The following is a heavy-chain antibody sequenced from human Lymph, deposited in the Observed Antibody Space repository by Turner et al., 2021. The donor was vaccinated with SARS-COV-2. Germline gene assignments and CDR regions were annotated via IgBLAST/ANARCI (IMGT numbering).Heavy chain of an antibody. CDR1: GGPFSSYA. Sequence: QVPLVQSGDEVKKPGSSVKVSCKASGGPFSSYAISWLRQAPGQGLEWMAEIIPIVGTANYVQKFQGRVTITADAPTSTAHMELSSLRSEDMAVYYCARGSRDCSSTSCYPFFDYWGQGTLVTVSS. CDR2: IIPIVGTA. V-gene: IGHV1-69*01. CDR3: ARGSRDCSSTSCYPFFDY. D-gene: IGHD2-2*01. J-gene: IGHJ4*02.